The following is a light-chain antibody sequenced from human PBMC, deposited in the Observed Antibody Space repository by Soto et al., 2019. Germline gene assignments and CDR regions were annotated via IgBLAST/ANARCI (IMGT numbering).Light chain of an antibody. Sequence: EVVLTQSPGTLSLSPGERATLSCRASQSVSSSYLAWYPQIPGQAPRLLIYAVSNRATGIPDRFSGSGSGTDFTLTISRLEPEDFAVYYCQQYDRSHLTFGGGTKVELK. CDR3: QQYDRSHLT. CDR2: AVS. J-gene: IGKJ4*01. CDR1: QSVSSSY. V-gene: IGKV3-20*01.